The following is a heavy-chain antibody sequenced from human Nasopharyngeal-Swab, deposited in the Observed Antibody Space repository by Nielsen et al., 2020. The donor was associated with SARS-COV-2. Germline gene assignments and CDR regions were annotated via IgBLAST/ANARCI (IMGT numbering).Heavy chain of an antibody. CDR1: DGSISSYY. V-gene: IGHV4-59*01. D-gene: IGHD6-19*01. CDR3: AGEMGGELHSSGWYPTDAFDI. CDR2: IYYSGST. J-gene: IGHJ3*02. Sequence: GSLRLSCNLSDGSISSYYWSWIRQPPGQGLEWIGYIYYSGSTNYNPSLKSRVTLSVDTSKNQFSLKLSSVTAADTAVYYCAGEMGGELHSSGWYPTDAFDIWGQGTMVTVSS.